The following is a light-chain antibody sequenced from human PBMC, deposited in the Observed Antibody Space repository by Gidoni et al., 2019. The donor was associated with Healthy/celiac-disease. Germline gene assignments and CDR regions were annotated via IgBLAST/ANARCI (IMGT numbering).Light chain of an antibody. V-gene: IGLV2-23*01. CDR2: EGS. CDR1: SSDAGSYNL. J-gene: IGLJ2*01. Sequence: QSALTHPASLSRSPGQSITLSCTGTSSDAGSYNLVSWYQQPPAKAPQLMIYEGSQRPSGVSNCFSGSKAGNTASLTTSGLQDEDDAYYYRCSYAGRSTVVFGGGTKLTVL. CDR3: CSYAGRSTVV.